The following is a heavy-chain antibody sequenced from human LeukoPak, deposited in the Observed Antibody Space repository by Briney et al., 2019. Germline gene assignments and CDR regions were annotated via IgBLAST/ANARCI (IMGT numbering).Heavy chain of an antibody. CDR1: GFTFSSYT. CDR3: ARDYNFDY. Sequence: PGGSLRLSCAASGFTFSSYTMNWVRQAPGKGLEWVSSISGSSSYMYYADSLKGRFTISRDNAKNSLYLQMNSLRAEDTAVYYCARDYNFDYWGQGTLVTVSS. CDR2: ISGSSSYM. J-gene: IGHJ4*02. V-gene: IGHV3-21*01.